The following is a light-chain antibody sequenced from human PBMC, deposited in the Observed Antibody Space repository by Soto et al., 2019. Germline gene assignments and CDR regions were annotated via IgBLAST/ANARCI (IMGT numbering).Light chain of an antibody. V-gene: IGKV1-33*01. CDR3: QQYDNLPLT. CDR1: QDINNY. Sequence: VQMTQSPSSLSASVGDRVTITCQASQDINNYLIWYQQKPGKAPKVLIYDAYKLETGVPSRFTASGFGTEFTFTISNLQPEDVATYYCQQYDNLPLTFGGGTKVDIK. J-gene: IGKJ4*01. CDR2: DAY.